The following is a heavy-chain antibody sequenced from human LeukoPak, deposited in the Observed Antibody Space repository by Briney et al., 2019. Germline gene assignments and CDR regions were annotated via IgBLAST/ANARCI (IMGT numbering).Heavy chain of an antibody. V-gene: IGHV3-23*01. CDR3: AKEETSSSWPYYFDY. CDR2: IDYSGDSP. Sequence: GGSLRLSCTGSGFTLSSCEMTWIRQAPGKGLEWVSSIDYSGDSPYYADSVKGRFTISRDNSKNTLYLQMKSLRAEETAEYYCAKEETSSSWPYYFDYWGQGTLVTVSS. CDR1: GFTLSSCE. D-gene: IGHD6-13*01. J-gene: IGHJ4*02.